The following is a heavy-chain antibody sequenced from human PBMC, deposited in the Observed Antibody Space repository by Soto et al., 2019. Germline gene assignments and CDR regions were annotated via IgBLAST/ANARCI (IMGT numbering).Heavy chain of an antibody. CDR3: AKMVGRYECWSTYYKGAFDL. CDR2: IAYDGSNK. CDR1: GFTFSNHG. Sequence: QVQLVESGGGVVQPGRSLRLSCVASGFTFSNHGMHWVRQAPGKGLEWVAVIAYDGSNKSYADSVKGRFTISRDNSKNTLFVQMNSLRVEDTAGYYCAKMVGRYECWSTYYKGAFDLWGQGTMVTVSS. J-gene: IGHJ3*01. D-gene: IGHD3-3*01. V-gene: IGHV3-30*18.